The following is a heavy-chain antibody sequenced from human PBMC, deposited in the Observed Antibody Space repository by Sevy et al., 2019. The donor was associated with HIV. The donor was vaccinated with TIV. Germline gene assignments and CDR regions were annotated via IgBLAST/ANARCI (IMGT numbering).Heavy chain of an antibody. Sequence: GGSLRLSCAASGFTFSSYAMSWVRQAPGKGLEWVSAISGSGGSTYYADSVKGRFTISRDNSKNTLYLQMNSLRAEDTAVYYCASVSSMVRGVIIEEFDYWGQGTLVTDSS. D-gene: IGHD3-10*01. CDR1: GFTFSSYA. CDR3: ASVSSMVRGVIIEEFDY. V-gene: IGHV3-23*01. J-gene: IGHJ4*02. CDR2: ISGSGGST.